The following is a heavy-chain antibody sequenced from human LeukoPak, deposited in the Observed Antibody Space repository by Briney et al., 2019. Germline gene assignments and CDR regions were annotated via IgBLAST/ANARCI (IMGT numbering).Heavy chain of an antibody. V-gene: IGHV7-4-1*02. J-gene: IGHJ4*02. D-gene: IGHD2-2*01. CDR1: GYTFTGYY. CDR2: ISTNTGNP. CDR3: ARVPARCSAGCLLGNY. Sequence: ASVKVSCMASGYTFTGYYMHWVRQAPGQGLEWMGWISTNTGNPSYAPGFTGRFVFSLDTSVSTTYLEINSLKAEDTAVYYCARVPARCSAGCLLGNYWGQGTLVTVSS.